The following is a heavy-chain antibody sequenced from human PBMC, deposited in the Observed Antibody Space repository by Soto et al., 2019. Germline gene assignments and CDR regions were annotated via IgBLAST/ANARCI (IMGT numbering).Heavy chain of an antibody. V-gene: IGHV3-23*01. CDR3: ATLPHRGTLVPAAIFRPDAFHI. D-gene: IGHD2-2*01. J-gene: IGHJ3*02. CDR1: GFTFNNYA. CDR2: IARSGVRT. Sequence: QLGGPLRLSCAASGFTFNNYAMNWVRQAPGKGLEWVSAIARSGVRTYFADSVKGRFTISRDNSKNTLYLQMSSLTAEDTAVYYCATLPHRGTLVPAAIFRPDAFHIWGQGTMVTVSS.